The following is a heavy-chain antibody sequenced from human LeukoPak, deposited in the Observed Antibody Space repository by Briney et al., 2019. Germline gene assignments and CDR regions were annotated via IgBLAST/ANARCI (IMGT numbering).Heavy chain of an antibody. CDR1: GFTFSTYW. Sequence: GGSLRLSCAASGFTFSTYWMTWVRRAPGMGLEWVANIKQDGSEKYYVDSVKGRFTISRDNAKNSLFLQMNSLRAEDTAVYFCARALGVTPPYYFSYGMDVWGKGATVTVSS. CDR3: ARALGVTPPYYFSYGMDV. D-gene: IGHD2-21*02. CDR2: IKQDGSEK. V-gene: IGHV3-7*01. J-gene: IGHJ6*04.